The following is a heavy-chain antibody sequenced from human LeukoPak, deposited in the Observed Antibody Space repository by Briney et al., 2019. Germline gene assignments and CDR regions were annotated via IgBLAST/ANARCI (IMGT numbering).Heavy chain of an antibody. D-gene: IGHD6-19*01. CDR3: ARSPGGSGWYESFDY. Sequence: SETLSLTCAVYGGSFSGYYWSWIRQPPGKGPEWIGEINHSGSTNYNPSLKSRVTISVDTSKNQFSLKLSSVTAADTAVYYCARSPGGSGWYESFDYWGQGSLVTVSS. CDR2: INHSGST. CDR1: GGSFSGYY. J-gene: IGHJ4*02. V-gene: IGHV4-34*01.